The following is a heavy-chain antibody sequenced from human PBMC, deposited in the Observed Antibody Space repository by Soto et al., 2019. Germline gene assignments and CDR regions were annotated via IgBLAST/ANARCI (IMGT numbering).Heavy chain of an antibody. CDR1: GGTFSTYT. CDR3: XXXVNTGVVYFDN. CDR2: IIPMFGLP. J-gene: IGHJ4*02. Sequence: QVQLVQSGAEVKKPGSSVKVSCKVSGGTFSTYTISWVRQAPGQGLEWMGRIIPMFGLPNHAQKFQGRVTXXXXXXXXXXXXXXXXXXXXXXXVXXXXXXVNTGVVYFDNWGQGTLVTVSS. V-gene: IGHV1-69*02. D-gene: IGHD3-3*01.